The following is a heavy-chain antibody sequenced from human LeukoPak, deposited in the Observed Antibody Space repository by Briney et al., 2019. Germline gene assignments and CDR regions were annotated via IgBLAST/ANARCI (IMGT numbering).Heavy chain of an antibody. D-gene: IGHD5-24*01. J-gene: IGHJ4*02. V-gene: IGHV3-30-3*01. CDR1: GFTFSSYA. Sequence: GGSLRLSCAASGFTFSSYAMHWARQAPGKGLEWVAVISYDGSNKYYADSVKGRFTISRDNSKNTLYLQMNSLRAEDTAVYYCASQMADTGGDFDYWGQGTLVTVSS. CDR3: ASQMADTGGDFDY. CDR2: ISYDGSNK.